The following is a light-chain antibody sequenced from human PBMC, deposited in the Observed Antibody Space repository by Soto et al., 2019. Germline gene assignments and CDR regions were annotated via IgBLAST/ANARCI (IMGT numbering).Light chain of an antibody. CDR1: QSVSSSY. J-gene: IGKJ2*01. Sequence: IVLTQSPGTLSLSPGERATLSCRASQSVSSSYLAWYQQKPGQAPRLLIYGASSRATGIPDRFSGSGSGTDFTLTISRLKPEDFAVYYCQQYGSSPPYTFGQGTKLEIK. V-gene: IGKV3-20*01. CDR3: QQYGSSPPYT. CDR2: GAS.